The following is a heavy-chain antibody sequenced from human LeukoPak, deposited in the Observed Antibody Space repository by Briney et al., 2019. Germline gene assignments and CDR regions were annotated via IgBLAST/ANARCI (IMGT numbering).Heavy chain of an antibody. J-gene: IGHJ1*01. CDR1: GFTFSSYA. Sequence: PGGSLRLSCAASGFTFSSYAMSWVRQAPGKGLEWVSAISGSGGSTYYADSVKGRFTISRDNSKNTLYLQMNSLRAEDTAVYYCAKAPDVIVGANGNFQHWGQGTLVTVSS. V-gene: IGHV3-23*01. D-gene: IGHD1-26*01. CDR3: AKAPDVIVGANGNFQH. CDR2: ISGSGGST.